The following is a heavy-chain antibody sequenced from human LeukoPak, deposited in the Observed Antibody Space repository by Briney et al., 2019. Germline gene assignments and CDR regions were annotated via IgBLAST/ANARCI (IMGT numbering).Heavy chain of an antibody. V-gene: IGHV4-34*01. D-gene: IGHD6-19*01. J-gene: IGHJ4*02. CDR1: GGSFSGYY. CDR2: INHSGST. CDR3: ARFTTIAVAGTVFYFDY. Sequence: PSETLSLTCAVYGGSFSGYYWSWIRQPPGKGLEWIEEINHSGSTNYNPSLKSRVTISVDTSKNQFSLKLSSVTAADTAVYYCARFTTIAVAGTVFYFDYWGQGTLVTVSS.